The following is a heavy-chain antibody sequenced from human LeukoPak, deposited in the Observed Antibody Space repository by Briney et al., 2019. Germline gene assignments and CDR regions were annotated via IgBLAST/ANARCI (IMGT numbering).Heavy chain of an antibody. D-gene: IGHD3-10*01. CDR2: SHHSGST. V-gene: IGHV4-59*08. CDR3: ARRNYGSGSYWFDY. Sequence: PSETLSLTCTVSGDSISNYYWSWIRQPPGKGLEWLGYSHHSGSTNYNPSLKSRVTISVDTSKSQFSLKLSSVTASDTAVYYCARRNYGSGSYWFDYWGQGTLVTVSS. J-gene: IGHJ4*02. CDR1: GDSISNYY.